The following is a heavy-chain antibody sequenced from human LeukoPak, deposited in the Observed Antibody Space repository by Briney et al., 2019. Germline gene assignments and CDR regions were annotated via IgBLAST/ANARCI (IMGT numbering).Heavy chain of an antibody. CDR3: VRTRDYPYYYYGMDV. CDR1: GFTFSSYW. CDR2: ISSNGGST. J-gene: IGHJ6*04. V-gene: IGHV3-64D*06. Sequence: PGGSLRLSCAASGFTFSSYWMHWVRQAPGKGLEYVSAISSNGGSTYYADSVKGRFTISRDNSKNTLYLQMSSLRAEDTAVYYCVRTRDYPYYYYGMDVWGKGTTVTVSS. D-gene: IGHD4-17*01.